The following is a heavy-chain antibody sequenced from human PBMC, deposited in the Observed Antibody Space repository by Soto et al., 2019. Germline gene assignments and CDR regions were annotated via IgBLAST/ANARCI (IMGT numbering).Heavy chain of an antibody. Sequence: QVQLVQSGAEVKKPGASVKVSCKASGYTFTSYGISWVRQAPGQGLEWMGWNSAYNGNTNYAQKLQGRVTMTADTSTSTAYMELRSLRSDDTAVYYCARDQTGDGTDDDAFDIWGQGTMVTVSS. J-gene: IGHJ3*02. CDR2: NSAYNGNT. V-gene: IGHV1-18*01. CDR1: GYTFTSYG. CDR3: ARDQTGDGTDDDAFDI. D-gene: IGHD7-27*01.